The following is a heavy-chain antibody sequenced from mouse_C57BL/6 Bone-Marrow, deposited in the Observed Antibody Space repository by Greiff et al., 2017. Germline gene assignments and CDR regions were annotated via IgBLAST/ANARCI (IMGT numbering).Heavy chain of an antibody. Sequence: EVQLVESGGRLVKPGGSLKLSCAASGFTFSRYAMSWVRQTPEKRLEWVATISDGGSYTYYPDNVKGRVTISRDNAKNNLYLQRSNLKAEETAMYDCASHYAYDVDYWGQGTTLTVSS. J-gene: IGHJ2*01. CDR1: GFTFSRYA. CDR3: ASHYAYDVDY. V-gene: IGHV5-4*01. CDR2: ISDGGSYT. D-gene: IGHD2-2*01.